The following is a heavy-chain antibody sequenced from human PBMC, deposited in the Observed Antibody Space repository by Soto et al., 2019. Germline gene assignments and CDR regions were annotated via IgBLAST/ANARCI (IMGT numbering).Heavy chain of an antibody. V-gene: IGHV4-31*03. Sequence: PSLTCTVSGGSILNGGPYWTWIRQPPGQGLEWIGKIFFSGNTHYNTALKSRLSFSVDRAKNQFSLNLTSVTAADTAIYYCARDNYGGMLEYWGPGTLVTV. CDR1: GGSILNGGPY. CDR2: IFFSGNT. D-gene: IGHD4-17*01. CDR3: ARDNYGGMLEY. J-gene: IGHJ4*02.